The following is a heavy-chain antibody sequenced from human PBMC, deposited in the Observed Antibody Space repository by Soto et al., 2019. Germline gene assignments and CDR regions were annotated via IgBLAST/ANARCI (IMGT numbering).Heavy chain of an antibody. CDR3: AREDYYDSSGYYY. Sequence: LSLSCAASGFTFSSYWMSWVRQAPGKGLEWVANIKQDGSEKYYVDSVKGRFTISRDNAKNSLYLQMNRLRAEGTAVYYCAREDYYDSSGYYYWGQGTLVTVPQ. D-gene: IGHD3-22*01. CDR1: GFTFSSYW. V-gene: IGHV3-7*03. CDR2: IKQDGSEK. J-gene: IGHJ4*02.